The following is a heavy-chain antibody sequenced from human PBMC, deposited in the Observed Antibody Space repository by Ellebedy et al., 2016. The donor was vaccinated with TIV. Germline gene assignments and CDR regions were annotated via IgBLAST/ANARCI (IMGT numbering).Heavy chain of an antibody. CDR2: ISSRSNYI. CDR1: GFSISTHS. Sequence: PGESLRLSCAASGFSISTHSMNWVRQAPGKGLEWISFISSRSNYIYYADSVKGRFTTSRDNAKNSVSLQMNSLRAEDTAVYYCAREITGTYFDSWGQGTLVTVSS. V-gene: IGHV3-21*04. D-gene: IGHD1-20*01. CDR3: AREITGTYFDS. J-gene: IGHJ4*02.